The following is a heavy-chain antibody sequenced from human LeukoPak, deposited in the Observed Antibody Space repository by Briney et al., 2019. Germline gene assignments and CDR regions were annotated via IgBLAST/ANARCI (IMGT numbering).Heavy chain of an antibody. J-gene: IGHJ4*02. Sequence: GGSPRLSCAAAGFTFSNYGMHWVRQAPGKGLGWGAFIQSDGSNNYYADSVKGRFTVSRDNSKNTLYLQMNSLRAEDTAVYYCAKDVMGSGYPKGFDYWGQGTLVTVSS. D-gene: IGHD3-22*01. V-gene: IGHV3-30*02. CDR2: IQSDGSNN. CDR3: AKDVMGSGYPKGFDY. CDR1: GFTFSNYG.